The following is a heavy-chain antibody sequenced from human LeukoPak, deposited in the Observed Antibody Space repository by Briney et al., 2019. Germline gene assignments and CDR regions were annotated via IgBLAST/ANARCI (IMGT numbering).Heavy chain of an antibody. CDR2: LYYSGST. Sequence: TSETLSLTCTVSGGSISSSSYYWGWIRQPPGKGPEWIGTLYYSGSTYYNPSLKSRVSISVDTSKNQFSLKLSSVTAADTAVYYCARATWPLTAVFDYWGQGILVTVSS. J-gene: IGHJ4*02. CDR1: GGSISSSSYY. D-gene: IGHD5-24*01. V-gene: IGHV4-39*01. CDR3: ARATWPLTAVFDY.